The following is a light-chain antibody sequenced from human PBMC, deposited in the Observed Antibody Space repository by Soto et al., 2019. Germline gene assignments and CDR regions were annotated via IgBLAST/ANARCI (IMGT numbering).Light chain of an antibody. CDR1: QSIASY. V-gene: IGKV1-39*01. CDR3: QQTYITPWT. CDR2: AAS. Sequence: DIQMTQSPSSLSASVQNRVIITCRTSQSIASYLNWYQQKPGKAPRLLIYAASSLQSGVPSRFRGSGSGTDFTLTISSLQLEDFATYYCQQTYITPWTFGQGTEVEIE. J-gene: IGKJ1*01.